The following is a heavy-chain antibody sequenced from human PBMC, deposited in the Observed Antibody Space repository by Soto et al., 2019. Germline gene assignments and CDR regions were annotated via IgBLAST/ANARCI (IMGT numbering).Heavy chain of an antibody. V-gene: IGHV3-23*01. CDR1: GFTFSSYA. Sequence: GGSLRLSCAASGFTFSSYAMSWVRQAPGKGLEWVSAISGSGDRTYYADSVKGRFTISRDNSKNTLNLQMNSLRAEDTAVYYCAKDPVIAAADRRDTWSAPWPQGTPVPVSP. J-gene: IGHJ5*02. CDR3: AKDPVIAAADRRDTWSAP. CDR2: ISGSGDRT. D-gene: IGHD6-13*01.